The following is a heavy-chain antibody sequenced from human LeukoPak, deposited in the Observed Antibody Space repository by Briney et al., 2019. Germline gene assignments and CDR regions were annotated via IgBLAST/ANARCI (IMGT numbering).Heavy chain of an antibody. CDR2: IYYSGST. Sequence: PSETLSLTCTVSGGSISSGDYYWSWIRQSPGKGLEWIGYIYYSGSTYYNPSLKSRVTISVDTSKNQFSLKLSSVTAADTAVYYCAGGPSGYTWYFDLWGRGTLVTVSS. D-gene: IGHD3-22*01. CDR3: AGGPSGYTWYFDL. J-gene: IGHJ2*01. CDR1: GGSISSGDYY. V-gene: IGHV4-30-4*01.